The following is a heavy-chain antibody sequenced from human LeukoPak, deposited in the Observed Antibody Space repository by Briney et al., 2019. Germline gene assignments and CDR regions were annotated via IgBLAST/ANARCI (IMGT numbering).Heavy chain of an antibody. CDR3: AKASPRRITMIVVGGGAFDI. J-gene: IGHJ3*02. V-gene: IGHV3-23*01. Sequence: GGSLRLSCAASGFTFSSYAMSWVRQAPGKGLEWVSAISGSGGSTYYADSVKGRFTISRDNSKNTLYLQMNSLKAEDTAVYYCAKASPRRITMIVVGGGAFDIWGQGTMVTVSS. D-gene: IGHD3-22*01. CDR1: GFTFSSYA. CDR2: ISGSGGST.